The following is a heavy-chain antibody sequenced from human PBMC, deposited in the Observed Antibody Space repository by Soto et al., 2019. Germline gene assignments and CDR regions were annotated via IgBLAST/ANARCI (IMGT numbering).Heavy chain of an antibody. J-gene: IGHJ4*02. Sequence: PGESLKISCQGSPYSFAGYCITGVRQKPGKGLERIGRIDSTGSQHYHSPSCRGHVTSAFTKSITTVFMQCSSLRGSDTAMYYCAIQIYDSDVDTYFQYYFDSWGQGTPVTVSS. CDR1: PYSFAGYC. V-gene: IGHV5-10-1*01. D-gene: IGHD5-18*01. CDR3: AIQIYDSDVDTYFQYYFDS. CDR2: IDSTGSQH.